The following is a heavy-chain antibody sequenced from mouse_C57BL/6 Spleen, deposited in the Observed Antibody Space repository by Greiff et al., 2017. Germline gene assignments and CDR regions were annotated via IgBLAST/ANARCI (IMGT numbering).Heavy chain of an antibody. V-gene: IGHV1-39*01. D-gene: IGHD2-3*01. CDR1: GYSFTDYN. CDR2: INPNYGTT. CDR3: ARRADYDGIYGLDY. Sequence: VQLQQSGPELVKPGASVKISCKASGYSFTDYNMNWVKQSNGKSLEWIGVINPNYGTTSYNQTFKGKSTLTVDQSSSTAYMQHNSLTSEDSAVYEGARRADYDGIYGLDYWGQGTSVTVSA. J-gene: IGHJ4*01.